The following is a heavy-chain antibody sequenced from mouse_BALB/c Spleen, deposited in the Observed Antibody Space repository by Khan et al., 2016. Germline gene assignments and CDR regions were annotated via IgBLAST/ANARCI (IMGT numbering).Heavy chain of an antibody. CDR2: ISYSGST. CDR3: ARYDYDRGYFDY. Sequence: EVQLQESGPGLVKPSQSLSLTCTVTGYSITSDYAWNWIRQFPGNKLEWMGYISYSGSTSYNPSLKSRISITRDTSKNQFFLQLNSVATEDTATYYCARYDYDRGYFDYLGQGTTLTVSS. CDR1: GYSITSDYA. J-gene: IGHJ2*01. D-gene: IGHD2-4*01. V-gene: IGHV3-2*02.